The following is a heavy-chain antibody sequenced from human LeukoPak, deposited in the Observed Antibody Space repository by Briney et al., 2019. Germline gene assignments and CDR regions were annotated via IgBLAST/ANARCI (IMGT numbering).Heavy chain of an antibody. CDR1: GGSISSSSYY. J-gene: IGHJ4*02. Sequence: SETLSLTCTVSGGSISSSSYYWGWIRQPPGKELQWIASVYYSGRTNYSPSLKSRVTISVDTSDNQFSLQLNSVTAADTAVYYCARQGSAYYFDFWGQGTLVTVSS. D-gene: IGHD2-15*01. CDR3: ARQGSAYYFDF. CDR2: VYYSGRT. V-gene: IGHV4-39*01.